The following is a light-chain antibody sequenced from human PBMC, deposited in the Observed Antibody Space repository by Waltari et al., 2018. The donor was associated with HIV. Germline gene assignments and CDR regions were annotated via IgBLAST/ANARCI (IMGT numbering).Light chain of an antibody. CDR2: EVT. J-gene: IGLJ2*01. CDR1: SSDIGGYSY. CDR3: CSHAGSNNFVV. V-gene: IGLV2-8*01. Sequence: QSALTQPPSASGSPGQSVTISCTGTSSDIGGYSYVSWYQQHPGKAPKRMIYEVTKRPSGVPDRFAGSKSGNTASLTVSGLQAEDEADYYCCSHAGSNNFVVFGGGTKLTVL.